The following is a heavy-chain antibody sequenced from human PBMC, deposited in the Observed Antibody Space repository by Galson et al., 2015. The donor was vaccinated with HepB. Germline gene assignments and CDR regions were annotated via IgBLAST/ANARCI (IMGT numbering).Heavy chain of an antibody. V-gene: IGHV3-64D*06. CDR1: GFTFSTYS. J-gene: IGHJ4*02. Sequence: SLRLSCAASGFTFSTYSMHWVRQAPGTGLEYVSAISSDGGSTYNADSVKGRFTISRDNSKNTLYLQMSSLRPEDTAVYYCAKGRYYSDSSGFDYWGQGTLVTVS. D-gene: IGHD3-22*01. CDR2: ISSDGGST. CDR3: AKGRYYSDSSGFDY.